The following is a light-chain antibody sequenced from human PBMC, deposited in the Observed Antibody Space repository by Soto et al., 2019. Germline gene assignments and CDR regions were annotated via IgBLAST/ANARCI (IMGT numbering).Light chain of an antibody. V-gene: IGKV1-6*01. CDR3: LQDYSYPRT. CDR1: QDIRTE. J-gene: IGKJ1*01. CDR2: ATS. Sequence: AIQMTQSPSSLSASVGDRVTITCRASQDIRTELGWYQQKPGNAPKLLIYATSILQSGVPSRLSGIGSGTEFTLTISSLQPEDFATYYCLQDYSYPRTFGQGTKVEIK.